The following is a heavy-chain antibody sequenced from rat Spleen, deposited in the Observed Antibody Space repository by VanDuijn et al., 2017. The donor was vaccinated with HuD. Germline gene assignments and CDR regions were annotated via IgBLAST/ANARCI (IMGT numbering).Heavy chain of an antibody. J-gene: IGHJ2*01. CDR2: ISPSGGT. V-gene: IGHV5S23*01. D-gene: IGHD4-6*01. Sequence: EVQLVESGGGLVQPGRSLKLSCAASGFTFSDYNMAWVRQAPTKGLEWVASISPSGGTHYPDSVKGRFTISRDIAKSTLYLQMNNLRSEDTATYYCTRGTYFRHWGQGVMVTVSS. CDR1: GFTFSDYN. CDR3: TRGTYFRH.